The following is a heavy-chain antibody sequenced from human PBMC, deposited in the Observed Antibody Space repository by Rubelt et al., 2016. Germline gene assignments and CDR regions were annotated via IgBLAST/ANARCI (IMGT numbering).Heavy chain of an antibody. CDR2: ISWNSGSI. J-gene: IGHJ4*02. CDR3: AKSNYYDSSGYIDY. CDR1: GFTFDDYA. D-gene: IGHD3-22*01. V-gene: IGHV3-9*01. Sequence: GRSLRLSCAASGFTFDDYAMHWVRQAPGKGLEWVSGISWNSGSIGYADSVKGRFTISRDNAKNSLYLQMNSLRAEDTALYYCAKSNYYDSSGYIDYWGQETLVTVSS.